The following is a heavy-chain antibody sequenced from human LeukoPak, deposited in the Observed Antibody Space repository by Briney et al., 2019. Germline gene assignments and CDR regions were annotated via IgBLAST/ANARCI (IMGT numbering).Heavy chain of an antibody. CDR2: ISYDGSNK. D-gene: IGHD3-10*01. J-gene: IGHJ6*04. V-gene: IGHV3-30*04. Sequence: GGSLRLSCAASGFTFSSYAMHWVRQAPGKGLEWVAVISYDGSNKYYADSVKGRFTISRDNSKNTLYLQMSSLRAEDTAVYYCARTMVRGVPYYYYGMDVWGKGTTVTVSS. CDR3: ARTMVRGVPYYYYGMDV. CDR1: GFTFSSYA.